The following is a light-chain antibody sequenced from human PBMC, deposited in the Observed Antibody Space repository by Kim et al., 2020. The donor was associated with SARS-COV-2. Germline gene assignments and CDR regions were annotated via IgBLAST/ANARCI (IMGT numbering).Light chain of an antibody. V-gene: IGKV3-20*01. CDR2: GAS. J-gene: IGKJ1*01. Sequence: EIVLTQSPGTLSLSPGERATLSCRASQSVTNSYLAWYQQKPGQAPRLLIFGASSRATGIPDRFSGSGSGTDFTLTISRLEPEDFAVYYFQQYDRSPVTFGRGTKVDIK. CDR3: QQYDRSPVT. CDR1: QSVTNSY.